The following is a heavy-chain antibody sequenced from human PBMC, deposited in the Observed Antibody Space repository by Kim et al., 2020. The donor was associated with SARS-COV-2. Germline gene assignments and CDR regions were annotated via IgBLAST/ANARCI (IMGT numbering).Heavy chain of an antibody. J-gene: IGHJ4*02. V-gene: IGHV1-18*01. D-gene: IGHD2-2*01. CDR1: GYTFTSYG. CDR2: ISAYNGNT. CDR3: ARVHTQYCSSTSCSPTWYSSGWYVIDY. Sequence: ASVKVSCKASGYTFTSYGISWVRQSPGQGLEWMGWISAYNGNTNYAQKLQGRVTMTTDTSTSTAYMELRSLRSDDTAVYYCARVHTQYCSSTSCSPTWYSSGWYVIDYWGQGTLVTVSS.